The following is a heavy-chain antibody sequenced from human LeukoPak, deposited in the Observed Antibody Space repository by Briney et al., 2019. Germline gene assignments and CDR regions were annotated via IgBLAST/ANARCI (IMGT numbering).Heavy chain of an antibody. V-gene: IGHV4-59*08. D-gene: IGHD6-25*01. Sequence: SETLSLTCTASGGPISSYYWSWIRQPPGKGLEWIGYIYYSGSTNYNPSLKSRVTISVDTSKNQFSLKLSSVTAADTAVYYCARQGGGFWYFDLWGRGTLVTVSS. J-gene: IGHJ2*01. CDR1: GGPISSYY. CDR2: IYYSGST. CDR3: ARQGGGFWYFDL.